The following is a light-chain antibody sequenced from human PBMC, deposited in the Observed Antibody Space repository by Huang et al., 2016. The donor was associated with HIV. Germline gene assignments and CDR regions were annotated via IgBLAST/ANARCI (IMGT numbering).Light chain of an antibody. CDR3: MQALQTPPWT. CDR2: LGS. Sequence: DIVMTQSPLSLPVTPGEPAAISCRSSQSLLHSDGYNYLDWFLQKPGQSPQLLIYLGSNRAAGVPDRFSGSGSGTDFTLKISRVEAEDVRVYYCMQALQTPPWTFGQGTKVEFK. V-gene: IGKV2-28*01. CDR1: QSLLHSDGYNY. J-gene: IGKJ1*01.